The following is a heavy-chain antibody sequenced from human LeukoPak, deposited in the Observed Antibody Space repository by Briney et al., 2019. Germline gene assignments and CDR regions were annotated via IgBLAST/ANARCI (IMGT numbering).Heavy chain of an antibody. CDR3: ARATRGYDSGRDFDY. CDR2: INPSSGAT. J-gene: IGHJ4*02. Sequence: ASVKVSCKASGYTFTSYCIHWVRQSPGQGLERMAIINPSSGATRYAQKFQGRVTMTRDMSTSTVYMELSSLRSDDTAVYYCARATRGYDSGRDFDYWGQGTLVTVSS. D-gene: IGHD3-10*01. V-gene: IGHV1-46*01. CDR1: GYTFTSYC.